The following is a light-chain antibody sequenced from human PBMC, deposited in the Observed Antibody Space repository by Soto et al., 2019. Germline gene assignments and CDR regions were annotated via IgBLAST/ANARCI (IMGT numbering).Light chain of an antibody. CDR3: LQDYNYPPT. Sequence: AIQMTQSPSSLSASVGDRVTITCRASQGIRNDFVWYQQKPGKAPTLLIYAASSLQTGVPSRFSGSGSGTDFTLTISSLQPEDFATYYCLQDYNYPPTFGQGTKLEIK. J-gene: IGKJ2*01. CDR1: QGIRND. V-gene: IGKV1-6*01. CDR2: AAS.